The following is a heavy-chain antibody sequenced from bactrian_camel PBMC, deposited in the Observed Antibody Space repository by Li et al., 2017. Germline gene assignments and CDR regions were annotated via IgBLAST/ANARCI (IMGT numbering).Heavy chain of an antibody. D-gene: IGHD1*01. CDR2: VTSNGHT. CDR3: AAEPRCPFLTRKAGNFAN. V-gene: IGHV3S53*01. CDR1: GFTYAKYC. Sequence: HVQLVESGGTSVRTGGSLSLSCVASGFTYAKYCGGWFRQAPGKDREMVATVTSNGHTSYAHSVKGRFTASQDNARNMVYLQMNSLKPEDAAMYYCAAEPRCPFLTRKAGNFANWGQGTQVTVS. J-gene: IGHJ4*01.